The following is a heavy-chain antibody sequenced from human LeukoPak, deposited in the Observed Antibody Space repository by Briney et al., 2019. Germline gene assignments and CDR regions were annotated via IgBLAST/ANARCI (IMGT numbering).Heavy chain of an antibody. CDR2: IKEDGSKT. CDR1: GFTFTTYW. Sequence: GGSLRLSCATSGFTFTTYWMNWVRQAPGKGLQWVADIKEDGSKTYYVDSVKGRFTISRDNAKNSLYLQMDSLRAEDTGIYYCARGMTVAANWFDPWGQGTLVTVSS. J-gene: IGHJ5*02. D-gene: IGHD6-19*01. V-gene: IGHV3-7*04. CDR3: ARGMTVAANWFDP.